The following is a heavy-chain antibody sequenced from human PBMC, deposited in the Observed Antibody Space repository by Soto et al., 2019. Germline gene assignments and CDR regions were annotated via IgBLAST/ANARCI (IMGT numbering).Heavy chain of an antibody. CDR2: IYYSGST. D-gene: IGHD2-21*01. Sequence: QVQLQESGPGLVKPSETLSLTYTVSGGSISSYYWSWIRQPPGKGLEWIGYIYYSGSTNYNPSLKSRVTISVDTSKNQFSLKLSSVTAADTAVYYCARVWGYYFDYWGQGTLVTVSS. CDR1: GGSISSYY. V-gene: IGHV4-59*01. J-gene: IGHJ4*02. CDR3: ARVWGYYFDY.